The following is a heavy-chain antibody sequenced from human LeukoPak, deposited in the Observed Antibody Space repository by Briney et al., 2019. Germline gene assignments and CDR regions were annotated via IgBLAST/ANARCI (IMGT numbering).Heavy chain of an antibody. J-gene: IGHJ4*02. CDR2: ISVKNGDT. CDR1: GYTFSNYG. Sequence: ASVPVSCKASGYTFSNYGISWVRQAPGQGLEWMGWISVKNGDTTYAQKLQGRVTMTIDTSTSTAYMELRSLTSDDTAVYYCARDQSRVGGTRPVDFWGQGTLVSVSS. V-gene: IGHV1-18*01. CDR3: ARDQSRVGGTRPVDF. D-gene: IGHD1-26*01.